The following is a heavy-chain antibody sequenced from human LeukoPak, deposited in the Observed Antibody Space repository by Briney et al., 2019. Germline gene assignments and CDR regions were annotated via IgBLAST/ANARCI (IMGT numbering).Heavy chain of an antibody. D-gene: IGHD5-18*01. CDR2: ISYDGSNK. Sequence: GGSLRLSCAASGLTFSGAAMHWVRQAPGKGLEWVALISYDGSNKYYADSVKGRFTISRDNSKNTLYLQMNSLRAEDTAVYYCANGDTAMVISYWGQGTLVTVSS. J-gene: IGHJ4*02. CDR3: ANGDTAMVISY. V-gene: IGHV3-30*04. CDR1: GLTFSGAA.